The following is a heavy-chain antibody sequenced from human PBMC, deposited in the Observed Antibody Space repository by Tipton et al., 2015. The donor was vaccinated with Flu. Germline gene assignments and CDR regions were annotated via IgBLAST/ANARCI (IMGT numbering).Heavy chain of an antibody. CDR3: VRDDNYYYYGLDV. J-gene: IGHJ6*02. CDR1: GFSFSSYW. V-gene: IGHV3-7*01. Sequence: SLRLSCVASGFSFSSYWMSWVRQAPGKGLEWVANIIQDGSEKYYVDSVKGRFTISRDNAKNSVYLQMNSLGVEDTALYYCVRDDNYYYYGLDVWGQGTTVTVSS. CDR2: IIQDGSEK.